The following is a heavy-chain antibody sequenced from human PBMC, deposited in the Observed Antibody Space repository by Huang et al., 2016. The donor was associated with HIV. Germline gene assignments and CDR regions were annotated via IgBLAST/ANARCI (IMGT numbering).Heavy chain of an antibody. D-gene: IGHD4-4*01. CDR2: IHPNPGNP. CDR1: GYTFTSYA. J-gene: IGHJ4*02. CDR3: ARDWASNLPG. V-gene: IGHV7-4-1*02. Sequence: QVQLVQSGSELKKPGASVKVSCKASGYTFTSYAMHWVRPAPGQGLEWMGGIHPNPGNPRYAQGFTGRFVCSLDTSVSTAYLQISSLKAEDTAVYYCARDWASNLPGWGQGTLVTVSS.